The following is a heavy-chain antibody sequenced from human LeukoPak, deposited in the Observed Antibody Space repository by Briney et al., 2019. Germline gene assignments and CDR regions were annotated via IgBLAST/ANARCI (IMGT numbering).Heavy chain of an antibody. D-gene: IGHD3-16*01. CDR3: AREGVWGSYSSAARRWFDP. Sequence: TSGTLSLTCAVYGGSFSGYYWSWIRQPPGKGLEWIGEINHSGSTNYNPSLKSRVTISVDTSKNQFSLKLSSVPAADTAVYYCAREGVWGSYSSAARRWFDPWGQGTLVTVSS. CDR2: INHSGST. CDR1: GGSFSGYY. J-gene: IGHJ5*02. V-gene: IGHV4-34*01.